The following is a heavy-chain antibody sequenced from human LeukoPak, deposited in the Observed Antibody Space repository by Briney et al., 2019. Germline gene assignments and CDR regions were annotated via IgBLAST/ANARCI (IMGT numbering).Heavy chain of an antibody. Sequence: SETLSLTCTVSGGSISSYYWSWIRQPPGKGLEWIGYIYYSGSTNYNPSLKSRVTISVDTSKNQFSLKLSSVTAADTAVYYCARVPRKRFLEYGMDVWGQGTTVTVSS. J-gene: IGHJ6*02. CDR3: ARVPRKRFLEYGMDV. V-gene: IGHV4-59*08. D-gene: IGHD3-3*01. CDR1: GGSISSYY. CDR2: IYYSGST.